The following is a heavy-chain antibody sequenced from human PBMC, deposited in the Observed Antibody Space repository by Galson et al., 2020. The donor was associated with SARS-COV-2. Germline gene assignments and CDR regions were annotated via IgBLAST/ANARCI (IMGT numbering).Heavy chain of an antibody. CDR3: ARASLEGSTFYYYYYGMDV. CDR1: GGSISSGGYY. J-gene: IGHJ6*02. Sequence: SETLSLTCTVSGGSISSGGYYWSWIRQHPGKGLEWIGYIYYSGSTYYNPSLKSRVTISVDTSKNQFSLKLSSVTAADTAVYYCARASLEGSTFYYYYYGMDVWGQGTTVTVSS. CDR2: IYYSGST. D-gene: IGHD3-3*01. V-gene: IGHV4-31*03.